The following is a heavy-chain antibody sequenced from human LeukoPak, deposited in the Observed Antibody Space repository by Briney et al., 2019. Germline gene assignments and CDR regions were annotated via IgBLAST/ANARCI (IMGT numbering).Heavy chain of an antibody. V-gene: IGHV5-51*01. Sequence: GESLKISCKGSGYSFTSYWIGWVRQMPGKGLEWMGIIYPGDSDTRYNPSFQGQVTISADKSISTAYLQWSGLKASDTAMYYCARRDVVVVAATDHDAFDIWGQGTMVTVSS. CDR1: GYSFTSYW. J-gene: IGHJ3*02. CDR2: IYPGDSDT. D-gene: IGHD2-15*01. CDR3: ARRDVVVVAATDHDAFDI.